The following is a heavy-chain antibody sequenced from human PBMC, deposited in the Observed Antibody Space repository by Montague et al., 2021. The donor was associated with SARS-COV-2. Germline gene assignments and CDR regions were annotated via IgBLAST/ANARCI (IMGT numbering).Heavy chain of an antibody. Sequence: SLRLSCAASGFTFSSYSMNWVRQAPGKGLEWVSSISSSSSYIYYADSVKGRFTISRDNAKNSLYLQMNSLRAEDTAVYYCARDTFYDILAGYYSNWGQGTLVTVSS. CDR1: GFTFSSYS. CDR2: ISSSSSYI. V-gene: IGHV3-21*01. D-gene: IGHD3-9*01. CDR3: ARDTFYDILAGYYSN. J-gene: IGHJ4*02.